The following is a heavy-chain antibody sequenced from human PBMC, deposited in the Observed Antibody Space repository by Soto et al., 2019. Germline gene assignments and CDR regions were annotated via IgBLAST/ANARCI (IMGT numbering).Heavy chain of an antibody. J-gene: IGHJ4*02. CDR1: GLRFSTYW. CDR3: AGWGEHDANV. V-gene: IGHV3-7*03. CDR2: IDPDGRVG. Sequence: EGQLLGSGGGLVQPGGSLRLSCVASGLRFSTYWMNWVRQPPGMGLEWVANIDPDGRVGTYVDSVKGRFTMSRDNAMNSVYLQMNSLRADDTAMYFCAGWGEHDANVWGQGILVTVSA. D-gene: IGHD7-27*01.